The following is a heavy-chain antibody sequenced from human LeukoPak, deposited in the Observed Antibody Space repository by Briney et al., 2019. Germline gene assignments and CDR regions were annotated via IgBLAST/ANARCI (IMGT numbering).Heavy chain of an antibody. CDR2: VNPSGATT. CDR3: ARALTRLSYYNPSFDY. D-gene: IGHD3-10*01. V-gene: IGHV1-46*01. Sequence: ASVKVSCKASGYTFSGYYVHWVRQAPGQGLEWMGMVNPSGATTGYVQRFQGGLTVTRDTSTNTVYMELTSLRSEDTAVYFCARALTRLSYYNPSFDYWGQGTLVTVSS. J-gene: IGHJ4*02. CDR1: GYTFSGYY.